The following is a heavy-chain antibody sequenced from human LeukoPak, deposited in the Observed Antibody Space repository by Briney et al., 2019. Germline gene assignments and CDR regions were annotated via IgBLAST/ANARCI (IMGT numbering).Heavy chain of an antibody. CDR3: ATLSTDGWYFDN. Sequence: SETLSLTCSVSSGSISNSRYYWGWLRQPPGKGLEWIGSIYYSGATNSNPSLRSRLTISVDTSKNQFSLKLGSVTAADSAVYYCATLSTDGWYFDNWGQGTLVTVSS. CDR1: SGSISNSRYY. V-gene: IGHV4-39*01. J-gene: IGHJ4*02. CDR2: IYYSGAT. D-gene: IGHD5-24*01.